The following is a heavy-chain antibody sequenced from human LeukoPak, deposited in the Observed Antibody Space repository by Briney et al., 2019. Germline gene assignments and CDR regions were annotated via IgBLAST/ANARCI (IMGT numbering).Heavy chain of an antibody. D-gene: IGHD2-2*01. Sequence: ASVKVSCKASGYTFTGYYMHWVRQAPGQGLEWMGWINPNSGGTNYAQKFQGRVTMTRDTSISTAYMELSRLRSDDTAVYYCARDDLLLINWFDPWGQGTLVTVSS. J-gene: IGHJ5*02. CDR3: ARDDLLLINWFDP. CDR2: INPNSGGT. V-gene: IGHV1-2*02. CDR1: GYTFTGYY.